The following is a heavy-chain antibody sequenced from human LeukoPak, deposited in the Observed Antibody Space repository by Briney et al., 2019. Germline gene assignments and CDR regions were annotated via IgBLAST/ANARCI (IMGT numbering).Heavy chain of an antibody. CDR1: GFTFANYA. Sequence: GGSLRLSCAVSGFTFANYAMTWVRQAPGKGLESVSSISTDGTTYYAHSVKGRFTLSRDNSKNALYLQMSSLRAEDTAVYYCAKLGHGGYYSYMDVWGKGTTVTVSS. CDR2: ISTDGTT. J-gene: IGHJ6*03. V-gene: IGHV3-23*01. D-gene: IGHD3-16*01. CDR3: AKLGHGGYYSYMDV.